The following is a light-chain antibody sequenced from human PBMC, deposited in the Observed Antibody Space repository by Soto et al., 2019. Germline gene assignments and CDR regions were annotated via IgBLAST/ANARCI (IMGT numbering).Light chain of an antibody. CDR2: DAS. Sequence: EIVLTQSPGTLSLSPGERATLSCRASQSVSSSSLAWYQQKPGQAPRLLLYDASSRATGIPDRFSGSGSGTDFTLTISRLEPEDFAVYYCQQYGSSPRTVGQGTKVDSK. V-gene: IGKV3-20*01. CDR3: QQYGSSPRT. CDR1: QSVSSSS. J-gene: IGKJ1*01.